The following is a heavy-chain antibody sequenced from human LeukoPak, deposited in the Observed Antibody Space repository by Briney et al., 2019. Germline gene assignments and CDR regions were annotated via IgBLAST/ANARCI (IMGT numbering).Heavy chain of an antibody. CDR3: ARDYYGSPFDY. CDR1: GGTFSSYA. Sequence: ASVKVSCKASGGTFSSYAISWVRQAPGQGLEWMGWINAGNGNTRYSQKFQDRVIITRDTSASTAYMELDSLRSEDTAVYYCARDYYGSPFDYWGQGTLVTVSS. V-gene: IGHV1-3*01. D-gene: IGHD3-10*01. CDR2: INAGNGNT. J-gene: IGHJ4*02.